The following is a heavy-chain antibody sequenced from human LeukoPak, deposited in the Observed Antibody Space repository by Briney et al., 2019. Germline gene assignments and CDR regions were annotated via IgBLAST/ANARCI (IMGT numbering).Heavy chain of an antibody. CDR3: TTQPLHDYGDYGHQRASFDY. V-gene: IGHV3-15*01. CDR1: GFTFSNAW. Sequence: GGSLRLSCAASGFTFSNAWMSWVRQAPGKGLEWVGRIKSKTDGGTTDYAAPVKGRFTISRDDSKNTLYLQMNSLKTEDTAVYYCTTQPLHDYGDYGHQRASFDYWGQGTLVTVSS. D-gene: IGHD4-17*01. J-gene: IGHJ4*02. CDR2: IKSKTDGGTT.